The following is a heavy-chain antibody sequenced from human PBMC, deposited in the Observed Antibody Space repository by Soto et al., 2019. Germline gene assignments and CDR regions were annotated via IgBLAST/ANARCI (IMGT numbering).Heavy chain of an antibody. CDR1: GFTFSSYG. J-gene: IGHJ4*02. CDR3: ARIYSNYVWYFDY. Sequence: GGSPRLSCAASGFTFSSYGMHWVRQAPGKGLEWVAVIWYDGSNKYYADSVKGRFTISRDNSKNTLYLQMNSLRAEDTAVYYCARIYSNYVWYFDYWGQGTLVTVSS. V-gene: IGHV3-33*01. D-gene: IGHD4-4*01. CDR2: IWYDGSNK.